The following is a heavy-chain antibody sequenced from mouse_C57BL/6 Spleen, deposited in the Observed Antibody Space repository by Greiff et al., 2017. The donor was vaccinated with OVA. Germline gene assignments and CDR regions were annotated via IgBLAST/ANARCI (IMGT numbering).Heavy chain of an antibody. V-gene: IGHV5-16*01. J-gene: IGHJ1*03. CDR2: INYDGSST. CDR3: ARVPGTSDWYFDV. CDR1: GFTFSDYY. D-gene: IGHD4-1*01. Sequence: DVKLVESEGGLVQPGSSMKLSCTASGFTFSDYYMAWVRQVPEKGLEWVANINYDGSSTYYLDSLKSRFIISRDNAKNILYLQMSSLKSEDTATYYCARVPGTSDWYFDVWGTGTTVTVSS.